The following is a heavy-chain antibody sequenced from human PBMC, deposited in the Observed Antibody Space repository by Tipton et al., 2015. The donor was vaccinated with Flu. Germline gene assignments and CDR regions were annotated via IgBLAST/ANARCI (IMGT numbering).Heavy chain of an antibody. Sequence: SLRLSCTASGFTFDYYALSWFRLPPGKGLEWVGLIRSTPNGGTTEYAASAKGRFTISRDDSKTVGYLQMTSLKTDDTAIYCCTRVRRSRSTIGFDHGGQGILVTVAS. V-gene: IGHV3-49*03. D-gene: IGHD3-10*01. CDR2: IRSTPNGGTT. CDR1: GFTFDYYA. J-gene: IGHJ4*02. CDR3: TRVRRSRSTIGFDH.